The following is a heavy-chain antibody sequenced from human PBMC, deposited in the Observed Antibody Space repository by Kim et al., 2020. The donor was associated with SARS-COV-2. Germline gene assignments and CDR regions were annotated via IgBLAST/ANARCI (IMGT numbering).Heavy chain of an antibody. Sequence: ASVKVSCKASGYTFTSYAMHWVRQAPGQRLEWMGWINAGNGNTKYSQKFQGRVTITRDTSASTAYMELSSLRSEDTAVYYCARHTQWELLFDYWGQGTLVTVSS. CDR3: ARHTQWELLFDY. D-gene: IGHD1-26*01. CDR2: INAGNGNT. J-gene: IGHJ4*02. CDR1: GYTFTSYA. V-gene: IGHV1-3*01.